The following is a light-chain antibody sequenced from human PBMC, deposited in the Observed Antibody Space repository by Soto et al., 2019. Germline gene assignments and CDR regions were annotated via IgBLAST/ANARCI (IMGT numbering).Light chain of an antibody. Sequence: QSVLTQSSSASASLGSSVKLTCTLSRGHSSYTIAWHQQQPGKAPRYLMKLEGSGSYNKGSGVPDRFSGSSSGADRYLTISNLQFEDEADYHCETWDSNPRVFGGGTKLTVL. V-gene: IGLV4-60*02. CDR1: RGHSSYT. J-gene: IGLJ3*02. CDR3: ETWDSNPRV. CDR2: LEGSGSY.